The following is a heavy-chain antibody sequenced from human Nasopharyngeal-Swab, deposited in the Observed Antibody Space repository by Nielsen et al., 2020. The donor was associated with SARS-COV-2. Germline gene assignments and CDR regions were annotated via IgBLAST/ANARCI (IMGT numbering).Heavy chain of an antibody. V-gene: IGHV4-4*08. CDR3: ATDLDHFGGENRFDS. D-gene: IGHD4-23*01. Sequence: SATLPLTCIVSGDSMSRFWWSWIRQAPGKGLEWVGYITATGTTTYNPSLKSRATIFIDSSRRQFSLRLSSVTAADTAVYYCATDLDHFGGENRFDSWGQGTLVTVSS. J-gene: IGHJ4*02. CDR2: ITATGTT. CDR1: GDSMSRFW.